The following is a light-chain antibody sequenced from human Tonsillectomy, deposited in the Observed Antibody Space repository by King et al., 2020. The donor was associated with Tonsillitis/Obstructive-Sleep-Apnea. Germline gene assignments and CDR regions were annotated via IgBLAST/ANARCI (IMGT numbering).Light chain of an antibody. CDR3: AAWDDIPPGDWV. J-gene: IGLJ3*02. V-gene: IGLV1-36*01. Sequence: SGVSYRFSGSKSGNTASLTISGLQSEDEADYYCAAWDDIPPGDWVFGGGTK.